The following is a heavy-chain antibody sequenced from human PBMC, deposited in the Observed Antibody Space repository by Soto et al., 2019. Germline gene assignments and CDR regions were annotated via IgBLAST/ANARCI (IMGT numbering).Heavy chain of an antibody. V-gene: IGHV3-30*18. CDR2: ISYDGSNK. CDR1: GFTFSSYG. CDR3: AKGDSSGFHYACDF. J-gene: IGHJ3*01. D-gene: IGHD3-22*01. Sequence: QVQLVESGGGVVQPGRSLRLSCAASGFTFSSYGMHWVRQAPGKGLEWVAVISYDGSNKYYADSVKGRFTISRDNSKNTLYLQMNSLRAEDTAVYYCAKGDSSGFHYACDFWGQGTMVTVSS.